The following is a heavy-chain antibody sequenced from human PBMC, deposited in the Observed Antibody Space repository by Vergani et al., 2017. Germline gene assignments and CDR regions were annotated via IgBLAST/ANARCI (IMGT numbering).Heavy chain of an antibody. J-gene: IGHJ5*02. D-gene: IGHD2-2*02. CDR2: INTNTGNP. CDR3: ARTIVVVPAAIGNWFDP. Sequence: QVQLVQSGSELKKPGASVKVSCKASGYTFTSYAMNWVRQAPGQGLEWMGWINTNTGNPTYAQGFTGRFVFSLDTSVSTAYLQICSLKAEDTAVYYCARTIVVVPAAIGNWFDPWGQGTLVTVSS. V-gene: IGHV7-4-1*01. CDR1: GYTFTSYA.